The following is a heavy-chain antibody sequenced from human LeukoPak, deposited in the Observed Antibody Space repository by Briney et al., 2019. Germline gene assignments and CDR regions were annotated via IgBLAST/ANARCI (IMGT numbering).Heavy chain of an antibody. CDR2: IYYSGST. CDR3: ARWRYSNYVVSAFDI. V-gene: IGHV4-59*01. CDR1: GGSISSYY. Sequence: SETLSLTCTVSGGSISSYYWSWIRQPPGKGLEWIGYIYYSGSTNYNPSLKSRVTISVDTSKNQFSLKLSSVTAADTAVYYCARWRYSNYVVSAFDIWGQGTMVTVSS. D-gene: IGHD4-11*01. J-gene: IGHJ3*02.